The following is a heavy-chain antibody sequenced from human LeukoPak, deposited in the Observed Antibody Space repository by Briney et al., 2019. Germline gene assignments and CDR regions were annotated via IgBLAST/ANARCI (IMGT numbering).Heavy chain of an antibody. D-gene: IGHD2-8*01. Sequence: GGSLRLSCAASGFTFRDSAMTWVRQAPGKGLQWVSLISFSGDNTYYADSVKGRFTISRDNSKNTLYLQMNSLRADDTAVYYCAKMVREFYTISYYFDYWGQGTLVTVSS. CDR2: ISFSGDNT. CDR3: AKMVREFYTISYYFDY. CDR1: GFTFRDSA. J-gene: IGHJ4*02. V-gene: IGHV3-23*01.